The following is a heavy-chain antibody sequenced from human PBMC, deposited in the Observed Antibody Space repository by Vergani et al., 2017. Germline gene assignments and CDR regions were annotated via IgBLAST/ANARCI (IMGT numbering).Heavy chain of an antibody. J-gene: IGHJ4*01. D-gene: IGHD2-2*01. CDR2: IWYDGSNK. CDR3: ARDPSLVPAATPFYY. Sequence: QVQLVESGGGVVQPGRSLRLSCAASGFTFSSYGMHWVRQAPGKGLEWVAVIWYDGSNKYYADSVKGRLTISRDNSKNTLYLQMNSLRAEDTAVYYCARDPSLVPAATPFYYWGQGTLVTVSS. CDR1: GFTFSSYG. V-gene: IGHV3-33*01.